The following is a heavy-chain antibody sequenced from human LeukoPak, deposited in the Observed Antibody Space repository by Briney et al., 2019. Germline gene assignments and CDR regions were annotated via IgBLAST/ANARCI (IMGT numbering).Heavy chain of an antibody. CDR3: ASGGVGATSWAFDI. D-gene: IGHD1-26*01. V-gene: IGHV4-4*08. J-gene: IGHJ3*02. CDR2: ISSSGNI. Sequence: SETLSLTCTVSGGSINNYYWNWIRQPPGKGLEWIAYISSSGNIYYNPSLKSRITMSVDTSKNQFSLKLSSVTAADTAVYYCASGGVGATSWAFDIWGQGTMVTVSS. CDR1: GGSINNYY.